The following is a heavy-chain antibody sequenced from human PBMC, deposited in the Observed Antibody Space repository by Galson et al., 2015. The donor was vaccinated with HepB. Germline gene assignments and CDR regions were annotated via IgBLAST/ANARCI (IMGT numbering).Heavy chain of an antibody. CDR2: IYYSGST. Sequence: SETLSLTCTVSGGSISSSSYYWGWIRQPPGKGLEWIGSIYYSGSTYYNPSLKIRVTISVDTSKNQFSLKLSSVTAADTAVYYCASPWGPSGRSSWYWEQDAFDIWGQGTMVTVSS. D-gene: IGHD6-13*01. V-gene: IGHV4-39*01. J-gene: IGHJ3*02. CDR3: ASPWGPSGRSSWYWEQDAFDI. CDR1: GGSISSSSYY.